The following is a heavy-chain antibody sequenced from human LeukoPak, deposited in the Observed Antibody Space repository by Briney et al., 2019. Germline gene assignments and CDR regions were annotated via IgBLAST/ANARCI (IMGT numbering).Heavy chain of an antibody. CDR2: IIPIFGTA. Sequence: GASVKVSCKASGGTFSSYAISWVRQAPGQGLEWMGGIIPIFGTANYAQKFQGRVTITTDESTSTAYMELSSLRSEDTAVYYCARSQALGVYYDYWGQGTLVTVSS. CDR3: ARSQALGVYYDY. D-gene: IGHD2-8*01. J-gene: IGHJ4*02. CDR1: GGTFSSYA. V-gene: IGHV1-69*05.